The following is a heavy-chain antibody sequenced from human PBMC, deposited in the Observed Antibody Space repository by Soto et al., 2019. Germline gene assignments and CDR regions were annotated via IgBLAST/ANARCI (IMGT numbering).Heavy chain of an antibody. D-gene: IGHD6-19*01. V-gene: IGHV4-4*02. CDR2: IYHSGST. CDR1: GGSISSSSW. J-gene: IGHJ4*02. CDR3: ARGIAVAGTSRYFDY. Sequence: SETLSLTCAVSGGSISSSSWWIWVRQPPGKGLEWIGEIYHSGSTNYNPSLKSRVTISVDKSKNQFSLKLSSVTAADTAVYYCARGIAVAGTSRYFDYWGQGTLVTVSS.